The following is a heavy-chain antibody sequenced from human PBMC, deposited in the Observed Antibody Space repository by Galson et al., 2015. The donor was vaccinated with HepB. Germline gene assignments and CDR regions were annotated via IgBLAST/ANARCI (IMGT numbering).Heavy chain of an antibody. CDR2: IRGGGDSP. CDR1: GFTFSSYG. CDR3: ANRAGPSWFDP. J-gene: IGHJ5*02. Sequence: SLRLSCASSGFTFSSYGMYWGRQPPGGGLDFGSGIRGGGDSPYSADYVKCRFTISRDNSKNTLFLQMSSLRADDTAIYYSANRAGPSWFDPWGQGTLVTVSS. V-gene: IGHV3-23*01.